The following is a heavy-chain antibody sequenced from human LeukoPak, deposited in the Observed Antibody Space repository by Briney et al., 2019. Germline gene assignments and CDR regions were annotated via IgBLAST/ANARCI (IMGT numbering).Heavy chain of an antibody. Sequence: SETLSLTCTVSGGSVGSGTYYWSWIRQSPGKGLEWIGNVYYSGSAYYNPSLKSRVTMSVDTSKNQFSLKLSSVTAADTAVYYCARLDNWFDPWGQGTLVTVSS. J-gene: IGHJ5*02. CDR2: VYYSGSA. V-gene: IGHV4-39*07. D-gene: IGHD6-6*01. CDR1: GGSVGSGTYY. CDR3: ARLDNWFDP.